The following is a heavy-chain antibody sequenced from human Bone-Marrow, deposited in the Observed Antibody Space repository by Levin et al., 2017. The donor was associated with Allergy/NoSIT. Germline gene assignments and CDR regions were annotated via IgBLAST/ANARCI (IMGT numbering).Heavy chain of an antibody. CDR3: ARISGRGASAWVWFDH. Sequence: PSETLSLTCSVSGGYISGYHWSWIRQPPGKGLEWIGNIYHGGNTNYNPSLKSRITLSLDTSKNEFSVKLTSVTASDTAVYSLARISGRGASAWVWFDHWGQGTLVSVSS. CDR1: GGYISGYH. CDR2: IYHGGNT. D-gene: IGHD1-26*01. V-gene: IGHV4-59*01. J-gene: IGHJ5*02.